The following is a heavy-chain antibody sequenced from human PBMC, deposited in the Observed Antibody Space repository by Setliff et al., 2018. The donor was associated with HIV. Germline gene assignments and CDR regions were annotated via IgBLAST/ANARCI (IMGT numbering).Heavy chain of an antibody. CDR2: IYYSGNT. Sequence: PSETLSLTCTVSGGSISSTSYYWGWIRQPPGKGLEWIGSIYYSGNTYYNPSLKSRVTISVDTSKNQFSLKLSSVTAADTAVYYCVRGGKLAAAGNRRFDDWGQGALVTVSS. D-gene: IGHD6-13*01. J-gene: IGHJ4*02. CDR3: VRGGKLAAAGNRRFDD. V-gene: IGHV4-39*01. CDR1: GGSISSTSYY.